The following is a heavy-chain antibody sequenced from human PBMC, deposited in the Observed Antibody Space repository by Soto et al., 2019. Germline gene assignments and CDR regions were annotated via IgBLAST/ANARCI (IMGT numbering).Heavy chain of an antibody. Sequence: EVQLVESGGGLVKPGGSLRLSCAASGFTFSSYSMNWVRQAPGKGLEWVSSISSSSSFIHYADSVKGRFTISRDNAKNSLYLQMNGLRAEDTAVYYCARDIGSTGCGPQVWCMGGYLYYGMDGWGQGTTVTGSS. CDR3: ARDIGSTGCGPQVWCMGGYLYYGMDG. D-gene: IGHD2-8*01. CDR2: ISSSSSFI. CDR1: GFTFSSYS. J-gene: IGHJ6*02. V-gene: IGHV3-21*01.